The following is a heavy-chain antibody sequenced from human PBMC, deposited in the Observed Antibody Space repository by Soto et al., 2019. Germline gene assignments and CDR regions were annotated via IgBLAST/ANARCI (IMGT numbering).Heavy chain of an antibody. CDR2: ISGSGGST. CDR1: GFTFSSYA. D-gene: IGHD3-9*01. Sequence: EVQLLESGGGLVQPGGSLRLSCAASGFTFSSYAMSWVRQAPGKGLEWVSAISGSGGSTYYADSVKGRFTISRDNSKNTLYLQMNSLRAEDTAVYYCAKDTAPWYDILTGGKTDYWGQGTLVTVSS. J-gene: IGHJ4*02. V-gene: IGHV3-23*01. CDR3: AKDTAPWYDILTGGKTDY.